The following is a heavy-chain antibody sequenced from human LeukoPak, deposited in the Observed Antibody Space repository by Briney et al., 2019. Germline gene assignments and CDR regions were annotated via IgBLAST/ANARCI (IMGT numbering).Heavy chain of an antibody. CDR3: AKARGDSYGHFQY. D-gene: IGHD5-18*01. CDR2: ISGSGGST. CDR1: GFIFRSYG. V-gene: IGHV3-23*01. Sequence: PGGSPRLSCAASGFIFRSYGMSWVRQAPGKGLECVSVISGSGGSTNYADSVKGRLTISRDNSKNTLYLQMNSLRAEDTAVYYCAKARGDSYGHFQYWGQETLVTVSS. J-gene: IGHJ4*02.